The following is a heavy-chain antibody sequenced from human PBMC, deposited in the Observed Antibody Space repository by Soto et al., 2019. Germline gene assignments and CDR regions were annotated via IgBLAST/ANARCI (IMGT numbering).Heavy chain of an antibody. CDR3: ARDGGDCGYRLAYYYYIGMDV. D-gene: IGHD2-21*02. CDR1: GYAFSSYG. Sequence: QVQLVQSGAEEKKPGASVKVSCKASGYAFSSYGMHWVRQAPGQRLEWMGWINIGSGNTEYSQNFQDRITITRDTSARTVYMELSGLRSEDTAVYYCARDGGDCGYRLAYYYYIGMDVWGQGTTVTVSS. CDR2: INIGSGNT. V-gene: IGHV1-3*05. J-gene: IGHJ6*02.